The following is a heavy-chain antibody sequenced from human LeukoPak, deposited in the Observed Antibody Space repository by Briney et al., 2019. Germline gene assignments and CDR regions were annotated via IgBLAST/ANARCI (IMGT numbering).Heavy chain of an antibody. CDR3: ARYRGASGYHFDY. V-gene: IGHV4-39*07. CDR1: GGSISSSRYY. D-gene: IGHD5-12*01. CDR2: IYCSGST. Sequence: SETLSLTCTVSGGSISSSRYYWGWIRQPPGKGLEWIGIIYCSGSTYYNPPLKSRVTISVDTSKNQYSLKLSSVTAADTAMYYCARYRGASGYHFDYWGQGTLVTVSS. J-gene: IGHJ4*02.